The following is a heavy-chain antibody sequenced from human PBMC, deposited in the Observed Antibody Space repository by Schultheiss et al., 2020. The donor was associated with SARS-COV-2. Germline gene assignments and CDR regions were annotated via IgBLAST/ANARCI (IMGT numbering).Heavy chain of an antibody. V-gene: IGHV3-33*08. CDR1: GFTFSGYG. CDR2: IWYDGSNK. Sequence: GGSLRLSCAASGFTFSGYGMHWVRQAPGKGLEWVAVIWYDGSNKYYADSVKGRFTISRDNSKNTLYLQMNSLRAEDTAVYYCARDYRLLYYYDSSGYWGQGTLGTGSS. J-gene: IGHJ4*02. CDR3: ARDYRLLYYYDSSGY. D-gene: IGHD3-22*01.